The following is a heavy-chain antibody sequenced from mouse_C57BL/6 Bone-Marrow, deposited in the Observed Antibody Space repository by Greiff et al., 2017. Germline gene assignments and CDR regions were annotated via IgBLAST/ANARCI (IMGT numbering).Heavy chain of an antibody. Sequence: VQLKESGPGLVKPSQSLSLTCSVTGYSITSGYYWNWIRQFPGNKLEWMGYISYDGSNNYNPSLKNRISITRDTSKNQFFLKLNSVTTEDTATYYCASYDYLGDAMDYWGQGTSVTVSS. J-gene: IGHJ4*01. CDR2: ISYDGSN. D-gene: IGHD2-4*01. CDR1: GYSITSGYY. CDR3: ASYDYLGDAMDY. V-gene: IGHV3-6*01.